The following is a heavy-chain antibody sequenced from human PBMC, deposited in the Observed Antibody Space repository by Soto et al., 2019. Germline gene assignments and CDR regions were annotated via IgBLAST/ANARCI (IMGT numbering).Heavy chain of an antibody. J-gene: IGHJ6*03. CDR2: MNPNSGNT. V-gene: IGHV1-8*01. D-gene: IGHD6-19*01. CDR1: GYTFTSYD. CDR3: ARGEYSSGWYYYMDV. Sequence: ASVKVSCKASGYTFTSYDVNWVRQATGQGLEWMGWMNPNSGNTGYAQKFQGRVTMTRNTSISTAYMELSSLRSEDTAVYYCARGEYSSGWYYYMDVWGKGTTDTVSS.